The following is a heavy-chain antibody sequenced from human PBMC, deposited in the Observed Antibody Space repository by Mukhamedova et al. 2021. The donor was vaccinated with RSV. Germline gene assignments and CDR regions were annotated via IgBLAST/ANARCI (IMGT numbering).Heavy chain of an antibody. CDR3: ARDQGSSTNCYKDY. D-gene: IGHD2-2*02. J-gene: IGHJ4*02. CDR1: G. CDR2: VWYSGTNQ. V-gene: IGHV3-33*01. Sequence: GMHWVRQAPGKGLEWVAVVWYSGTNQYYADSVKGRFTISRDNSKNTLYLQMNSLRAEDTAVYYCARDQGSSTNCYKDYWGQGTLV.